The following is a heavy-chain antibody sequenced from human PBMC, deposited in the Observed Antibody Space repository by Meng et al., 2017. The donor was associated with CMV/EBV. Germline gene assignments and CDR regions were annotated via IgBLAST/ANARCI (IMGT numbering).Heavy chain of an antibody. Sequence: GESLKISCAASGFTFSSYGMHWVRKAPGKGLEWVAFIRYDGSNKYYADSVKGRFTISRDNSKNTLYLQMNSLRAEDTAVYYCAKDGVSTTSGYYGMDVWGQGTTVTVSS. D-gene: IGHD2-2*01. CDR1: GFTFSSYG. V-gene: IGHV3-30*02. CDR2: IRYDGSNK. J-gene: IGHJ6*02. CDR3: AKDGVSTTSGYYGMDV.